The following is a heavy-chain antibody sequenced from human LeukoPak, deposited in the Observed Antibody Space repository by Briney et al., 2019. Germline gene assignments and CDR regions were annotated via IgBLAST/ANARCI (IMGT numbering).Heavy chain of an antibody. Sequence: SETLSLTCSVSGGSISDSYWNWIRQPAGKGLEWLGRIYASGSTIYNPSLKSQVTMSVDTSKNHFSLNLSSVTAADTAVYYCARGDSTNQDGDYYGLDVWGQGTTVTVSS. V-gene: IGHV4-4*07. D-gene: IGHD5/OR15-5a*01. CDR3: ARGDSTNQDGDYYGLDV. CDR1: GGSISDSY. CDR2: IYASGST. J-gene: IGHJ6*02.